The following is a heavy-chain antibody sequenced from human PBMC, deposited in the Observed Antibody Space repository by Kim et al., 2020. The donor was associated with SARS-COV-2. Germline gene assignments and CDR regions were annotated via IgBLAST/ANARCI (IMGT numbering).Heavy chain of an antibody. J-gene: IGHJ4*02. D-gene: IGHD4-4*01. Sequence: YYADAVKGRFTITRDNAKNSLYLQMNSLRAEDTAVYYCARDGYSKGGFDYWGQGTLVTVSS. V-gene: IGHV3-11*01. CDR3: ARDGYSKGGFDY.